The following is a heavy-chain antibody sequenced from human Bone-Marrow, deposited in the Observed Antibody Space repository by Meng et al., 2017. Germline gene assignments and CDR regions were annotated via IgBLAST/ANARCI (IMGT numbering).Heavy chain of an antibody. D-gene: IGHD6-13*01. V-gene: IGHV3-30*04. Sequence: GESLKISCAASGFTFSSYAMHWVRQAPGKGLEWVAVISYDGGNKYYADSVKGRFTISRDNSKNTLYLQMNSLRAEDTAVYYCARGRIAAAGMLDYWGQGTLVTVSS. CDR1: GFTFSSYA. CDR2: ISYDGGNK. J-gene: IGHJ4*02. CDR3: ARGRIAAAGMLDY.